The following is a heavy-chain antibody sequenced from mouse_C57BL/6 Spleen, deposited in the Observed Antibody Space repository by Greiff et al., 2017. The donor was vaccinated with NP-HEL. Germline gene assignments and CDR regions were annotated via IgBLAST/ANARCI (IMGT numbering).Heavy chain of an antibody. V-gene: IGHV5-9-1*02. CDR2: ISSGGDYI. J-gene: IGHJ4*01. CDR1: GFTFSSYA. Sequence: EVMLVESGEGLVKPGGSLKLSCAASGFTFSSYAMSWVRQTPEKRLEWVAYISSGGDYIYYADTVKGRFTISRDNARNTLYLQMSSLKSEDTAMDYCTRKGYYGSSYAMDYWGQGTSVTVSS. CDR3: TRKGYYGSSYAMDY. D-gene: IGHD1-1*01.